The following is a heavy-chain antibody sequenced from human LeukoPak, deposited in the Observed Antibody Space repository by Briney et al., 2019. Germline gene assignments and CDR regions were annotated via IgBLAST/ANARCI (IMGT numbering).Heavy chain of an antibody. D-gene: IGHD3-9*01. CDR3: ARDYYDILTGYSIRRYGMDV. CDR1: GFTFSSYE. J-gene: IGHJ6*04. CDR2: ISSSGSTI. V-gene: IGHV3-48*03. Sequence: GGSLRLSCAVSGFTFSSYEMNWVRQAPGKGLEWVSYISSSGSTIYYADSVKGRFTISRDNAKGSLYLQMNSLRVEDTAVYYCARDYYDILTGYSIRRYGMDVWGKGTTVTVSS.